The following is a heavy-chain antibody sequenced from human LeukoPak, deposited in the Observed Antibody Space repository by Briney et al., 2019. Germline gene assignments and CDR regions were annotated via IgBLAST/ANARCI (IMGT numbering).Heavy chain of an antibody. CDR3: AKGSAGYTSTWDRYFDY. V-gene: IGHV3-23*01. Sequence: GGSLRLSCAASGFTFSSYSMNWVRQAPGKGLEWVSAISGSGGSTYYADSVRGRFTISRDNSNNTLYLQMNTLRAEDTAVYYCAKGSAGYTSTWDRYFDYWGQGTLVTVSS. D-gene: IGHD6-13*01. CDR1: GFTFSSYS. CDR2: ISGSGGST. J-gene: IGHJ4*02.